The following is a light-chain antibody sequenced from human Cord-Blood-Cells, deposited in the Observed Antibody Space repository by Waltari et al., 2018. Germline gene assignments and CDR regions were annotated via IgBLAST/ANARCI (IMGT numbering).Light chain of an antibody. CDR1: QRISSY. V-gene: IGKV1-39*01. CDR3: QQRYSTPFT. J-gene: IGKJ3*01. CDR2: AAS. Sequence: IEMTQSPSSLSASVADRVTITCRSSQRISSYLNWYQQKPGKAPKLLIYAASSLQSGVPARFSGSGSGTDFTLTISSLQPEDFATYYCQQRYSTPFTFGHGTKVDIK.